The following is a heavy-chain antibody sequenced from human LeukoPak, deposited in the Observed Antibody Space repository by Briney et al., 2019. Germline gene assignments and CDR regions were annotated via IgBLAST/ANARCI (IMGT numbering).Heavy chain of an antibody. Sequence: GRSLRLSCAASGFTFSNYGLHWVRRAPGKGLEWVAVIWYDGSNKYYADSVKGRFTISRDDSKNTLYLQMNSLRAEDTAVYYCARDKGHYYDSSGYPLYYFDYWGQGTLVTVSS. V-gene: IGHV3-33*01. CDR1: GFTFSNYG. J-gene: IGHJ4*02. CDR2: IWYDGSNK. CDR3: ARDKGHYYDSSGYPLYYFDY. D-gene: IGHD3-22*01.